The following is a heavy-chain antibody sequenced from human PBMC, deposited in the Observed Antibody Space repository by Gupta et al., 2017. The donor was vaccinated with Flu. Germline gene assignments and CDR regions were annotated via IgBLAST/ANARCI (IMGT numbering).Heavy chain of an antibody. V-gene: IGHV5-51*01. CDR3: ARRHLIRGLNAVDI. CDR2: IYLDDSDT. Sequence: EVQLVQSGAEVKKPGEFLKISCQVSGYNFTNYWIGWVRQMSGKGLEWMGNIYLDDSDTRYSPSFQGQVTISVDKSISTAYLQWSRLKASDTAMYYCARRHLIRGLNAVDIWGQGTMVTVSS. J-gene: IGHJ3*02. CDR1: GYNFTNYW. D-gene: IGHD3-10*01.